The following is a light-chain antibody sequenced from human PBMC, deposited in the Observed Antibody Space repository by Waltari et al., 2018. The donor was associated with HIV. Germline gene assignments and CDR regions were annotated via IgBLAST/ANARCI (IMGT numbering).Light chain of an antibody. J-gene: IGLJ2*01. CDR2: QDT. CDR3: QARDSSTVV. V-gene: IGLV3-1*01. CDR1: ELGDRY. Sequence: SYELTQPPSVSVSPGQTASITCSGDELGDRYACWYKQKPGQSPLLVIYQDTKRPSGIPERFSGSNSGNPATLTISGTQAMDEADYYCQARDSSTVVFGGGTKLTVL.